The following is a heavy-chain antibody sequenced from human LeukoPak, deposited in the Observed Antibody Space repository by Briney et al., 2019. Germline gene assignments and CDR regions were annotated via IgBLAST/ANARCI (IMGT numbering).Heavy chain of an antibody. V-gene: IGHV4-39*01. CDR1: GASISSSTYY. CDR2: IYYSGNT. Sequence: PSETLSLTCTVSGASISSSTYYWGWIRQPPGKGLEWIGSIYYSGNTYYNPSLQSRVTISVDTSKNQFSLKLTSVTAADTAVYCCARQWKYWGQGTLVTVSS. D-gene: IGHD1-1*01. CDR3: ARQWKY. J-gene: IGHJ4*02.